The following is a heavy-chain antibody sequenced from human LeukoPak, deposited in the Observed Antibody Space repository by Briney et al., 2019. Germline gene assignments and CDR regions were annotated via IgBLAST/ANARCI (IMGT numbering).Heavy chain of an antibody. CDR2: ISGSGGST. J-gene: IGHJ4*02. CDR3: AKDFWLPYGDYEENDY. D-gene: IGHD4-17*01. Sequence: PGGSLRLSCAASGFTFSSYAMSWVRQAPGKGLEWVSAISGSGGSTYYADSVKGRFTISRDNSKNTLYLQMDSLRAEDTAVYYCAKDFWLPYGDYEENDYWGQGTLVTVSS. V-gene: IGHV3-23*01. CDR1: GFTFSSYA.